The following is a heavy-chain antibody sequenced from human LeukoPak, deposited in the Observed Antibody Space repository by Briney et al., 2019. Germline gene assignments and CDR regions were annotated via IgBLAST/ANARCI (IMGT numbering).Heavy chain of an antibody. Sequence: GASVKVSCKTSGYTFSTYEINWVRQATGQGLEWMGWMNPNSGNTGYAQKFQGRVTMTRNTSISTAYMELSSLRSEDTAVYYCARGDVPLDYWGQGTLVTVSS. CDR1: GYTFSTYE. V-gene: IGHV1-8*01. CDR3: ARGDVPLDY. D-gene: IGHD3-10*02. CDR2: MNPNSGNT. J-gene: IGHJ4*02.